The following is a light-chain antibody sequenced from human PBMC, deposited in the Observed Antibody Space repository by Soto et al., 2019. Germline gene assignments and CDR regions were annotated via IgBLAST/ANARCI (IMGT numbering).Light chain of an antibody. J-gene: IGKJ3*01. Sequence: DIQMTQSPSSLSASVGDRVTITCRASQSISSYLNWYQQKPGKAPKLLIYAASSLQSGVPSRFSGSGSGTDFTLTISSLQPEDFATYYCHQTYSVPPTFGPGTKVDV. CDR3: HQTYSVPPT. CDR2: AAS. CDR1: QSISSY. V-gene: IGKV1-39*01.